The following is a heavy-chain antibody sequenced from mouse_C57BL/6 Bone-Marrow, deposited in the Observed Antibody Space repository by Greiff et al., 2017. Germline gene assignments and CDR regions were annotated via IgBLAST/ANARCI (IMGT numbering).Heavy chain of an antibody. Sequence: EVQLVESGGGLVQSGRSLRLSCATSGFTFSDFYMEWVRQAPGKGLEWIAESRNTANDYTTEYSASVKGRFIVSRDTSQSCLYLQMHALRAEDTAIYYCARDADYVMSGGYVDVWGTGTTVTFSS. J-gene: IGHJ1*03. CDR1: GFTFSDFY. CDR2: SRNTANDYTT. V-gene: IGHV7-1*01. CDR3: ARDADYVMSGGYVDV. D-gene: IGHD1-1*01.